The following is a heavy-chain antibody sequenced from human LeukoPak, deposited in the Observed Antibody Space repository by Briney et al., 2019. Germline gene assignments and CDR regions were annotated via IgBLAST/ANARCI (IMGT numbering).Heavy chain of an antibody. Sequence: GGSLRLSCAASGFTFSSYAMSWVRQAPGKGLEWVSAISGSGGSTYYADSVKGRFTISRDNAKNSLYLQMNSLRAEDTAVYYCARVSRSGYDLWGQGTLVTVSS. CDR2: ISGSGGST. J-gene: IGHJ5*02. CDR1: GFTFSSYA. CDR3: ARVSRSGYDL. D-gene: IGHD5-12*01. V-gene: IGHV3-23*01.